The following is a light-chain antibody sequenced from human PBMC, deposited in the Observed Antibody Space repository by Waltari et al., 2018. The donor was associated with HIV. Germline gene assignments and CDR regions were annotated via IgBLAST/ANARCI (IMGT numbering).Light chain of an antibody. CDR2: DDT. Sequence: SYVLTQPASVSVAPGQPANVTCGGDHVESKSVPWYQQRAGKAPILVLYDDTDRPSGIPERFSGSNFGNTATLTISRVEAGDEGDYYCHVWESSSDEYVFGTGTKVTV. V-gene: IGLV3-21*02. CDR1: HVESKS. CDR3: HVWESSSDEYV. J-gene: IGLJ1*01.